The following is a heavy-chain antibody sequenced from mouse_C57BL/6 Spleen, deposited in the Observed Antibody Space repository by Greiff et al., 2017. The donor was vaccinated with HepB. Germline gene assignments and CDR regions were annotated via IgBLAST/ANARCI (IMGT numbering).Heavy chain of an antibody. J-gene: IGHJ3*01. V-gene: IGHV5-17*01. Sequence: EVQLVESGGGLVKPGGSLKLSCAASGFTFSDYGMHWVRQAPEKGLEWVAYISSGSSTIYYADTVKGRFTISRDNAKNTLFLQMTSLWSEDTAMYYCARPSSGYPAWFAYWGQGTLVTVSA. CDR3: ARPSSGYPAWFAY. D-gene: IGHD3-2*02. CDR1: GFTFSDYG. CDR2: ISSGSSTI.